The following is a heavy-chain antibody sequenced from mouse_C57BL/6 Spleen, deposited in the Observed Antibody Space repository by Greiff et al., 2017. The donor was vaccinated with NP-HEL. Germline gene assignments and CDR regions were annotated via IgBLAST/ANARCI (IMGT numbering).Heavy chain of an antibody. CDR1: GFTFSDYY. Sequence: EVMLVESGGGLVQPGGSLKLSCAASGFTFSDYYMYWVRQTPEKRLEWVAYISNGGGSTYYPDTVKGRFTISRDNAKNTLYLQMSRLKSEDTAMYYCARGDDYDVLYYAMDYWGQGTSVTVSS. CDR2: ISNGGGST. V-gene: IGHV5-12*01. CDR3: ARGDDYDVLYYAMDY. J-gene: IGHJ4*01. D-gene: IGHD2-4*01.